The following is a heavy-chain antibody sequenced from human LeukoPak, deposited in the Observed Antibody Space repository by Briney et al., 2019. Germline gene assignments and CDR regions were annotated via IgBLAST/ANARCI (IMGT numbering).Heavy chain of an antibody. CDR2: IYHSGST. CDR1: GGSISSYY. Sequence: SETLSLTCTVSGGSISSYYWSWIRQPPGKGLEWIGSIYHSGSTYYNPSLKSGVTISVDTSKNQFSLKLSSATAADTAVYYCARLETMVRGVIRYYYYYYMDVWGKGTTVTISS. J-gene: IGHJ6*03. D-gene: IGHD3-10*01. CDR3: ARLETMVRGVIRYYYYYYMDV. V-gene: IGHV4-59*04.